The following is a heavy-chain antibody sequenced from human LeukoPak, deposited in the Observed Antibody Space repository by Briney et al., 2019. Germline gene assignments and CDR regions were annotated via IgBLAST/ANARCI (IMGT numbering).Heavy chain of an antibody. J-gene: IGHJ6*02. CDR3: TRGCSGGSCSRDAMDV. CDR1: GYSFSSDW. CDR2: IFPIDSET. V-gene: IGHV5-51*01. D-gene: IGHD2-15*01. Sequence: GESLKISCKASGYSFSSDWIAWVRQMPGKGLEWMGIIFPIDSETTYSPSFQAQVTLSADKSLSTACLQWSSLKASDTAMYYCTRGCSGGSCSRDAMDVWGQGTMVTVSS.